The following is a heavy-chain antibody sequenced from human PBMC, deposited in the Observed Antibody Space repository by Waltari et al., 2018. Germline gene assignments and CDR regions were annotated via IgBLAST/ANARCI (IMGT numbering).Heavy chain of an antibody. CDR1: GFTFSSHC. D-gene: IGHD6-6*01. CDR2: IKQDGSEK. J-gene: IGHJ4*02. Sequence: GGGLVQPGGSLRLSCAASGFTFSSHCMTWVRQAPGKGLEWVANIKQDGSEKYYVDSVKGRFTISRDNAKNSLYLQMNSLRAEDTAVYYCASSGRSSSSSWHDYWGQGTLVTV. CDR3: ASSGRSSSSSWHDY. V-gene: IGHV3-7*01.